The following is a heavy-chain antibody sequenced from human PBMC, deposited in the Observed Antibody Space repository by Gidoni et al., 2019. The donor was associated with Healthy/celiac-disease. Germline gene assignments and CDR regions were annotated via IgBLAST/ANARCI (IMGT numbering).Heavy chain of an antibody. J-gene: IGHJ4*02. CDR2: INPNSGGT. CDR1: GYTFTGYY. D-gene: IGHD5-12*01. V-gene: IGHV1-2*02. Sequence: QVQLVQSGAAVKKPGASVKVSCKASGYTFTGYYMHWVRQAPGQGLEWMGWINPNSGGTNYAQKFQGRVTMTRDTSISTAYMELSRLRSDDTAVYYCAREREGDSGYDSLDYWGQGTLVTVSS. CDR3: AREREGDSGYDSLDY.